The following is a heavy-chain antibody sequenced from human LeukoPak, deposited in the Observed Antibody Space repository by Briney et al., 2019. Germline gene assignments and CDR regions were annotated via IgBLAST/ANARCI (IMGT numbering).Heavy chain of an antibody. CDR2: IKQDGSEK. V-gene: IGHV3-7*01. CDR3: ARDGSLEGLRFHFDY. CDR1: GLTFSNAW. J-gene: IGHJ4*02. D-gene: IGHD5-12*01. Sequence: GGSLRLSCVVSGLTFSNAWMSWVRQAPGKGLEWVANIKQDGSEKYYVDSVKGRFTISRDNAKNSLYLQMNSLRAEDTAVYYCARDGSLEGLRFHFDYWGQGTLVTVSS.